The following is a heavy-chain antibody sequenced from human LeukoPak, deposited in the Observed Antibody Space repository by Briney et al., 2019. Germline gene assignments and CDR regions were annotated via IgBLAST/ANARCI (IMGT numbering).Heavy chain of an antibody. J-gene: IGHJ3*02. V-gene: IGHV4-34*01. CDR3: ARDAFDI. CDR2: INHSGST. CDR1: GGSFSGYY. Sequence: PPETLSLTCAVYGGSFSGYYWNWIRQPPGKGLEWIGEINHSGSTNYNPSLKSRVTISVDTSKNQFSLKLSSVTAADTAVYYCARDAFDIWGQGTMVTVSS.